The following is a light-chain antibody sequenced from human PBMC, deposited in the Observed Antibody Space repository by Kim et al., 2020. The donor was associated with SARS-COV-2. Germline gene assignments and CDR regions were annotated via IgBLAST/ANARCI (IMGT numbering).Light chain of an antibody. J-gene: IGKJ1*01. CDR1: ESISRW. CDR2: KAS. CDR3: QEHYSYSPA. V-gene: IGKV1-5*03. Sequence: ASIGETVTIPCRASESISRWLAWYQQKPGKAPKLLIQKASILQSGVPSRFSGRGSATEFTLTISSLQPDDFATYFCQEHYSYSPAFGQGTKVDIK.